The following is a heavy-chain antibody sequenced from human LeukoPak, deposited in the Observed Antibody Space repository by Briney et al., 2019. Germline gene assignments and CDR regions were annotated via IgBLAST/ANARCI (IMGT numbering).Heavy chain of an antibody. J-gene: IGHJ5*02. V-gene: IGHV3-23*01. D-gene: IGHD2-2*01. Sequence: GGSLRLSCAASGFTFSSYSMNWVRQAPGKGLEWVSAISGSGGSTYYADSVKGQFTISRDNSKNTLYLQMNSLRAEDTAVYYCAKRVRYCSSTSCYNWFDPWGQGTLVTVSS. CDR3: AKRVRYCSSTSCYNWFDP. CDR2: ISGSGGST. CDR1: GFTFSSYS.